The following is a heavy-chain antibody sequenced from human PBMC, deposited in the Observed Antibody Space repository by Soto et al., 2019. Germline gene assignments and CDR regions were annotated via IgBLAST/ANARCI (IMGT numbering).Heavy chain of an antibody. CDR3: ASGHSYRYGYYVMDD. Sequence: ASVTVSCKASGYTFTSYDINWVRQATGQGLEWMGWMNPNSGNTGYAQKFQGRVTMTRNTSISTAYMELSSLRSEDTAVYYCASGHSYRYGYYVMDDWGQGTRVNLSS. V-gene: IGHV1-8*01. D-gene: IGHD5-18*01. CDR1: GYTFTSYD. CDR2: MNPNSGNT. J-gene: IGHJ6*02.